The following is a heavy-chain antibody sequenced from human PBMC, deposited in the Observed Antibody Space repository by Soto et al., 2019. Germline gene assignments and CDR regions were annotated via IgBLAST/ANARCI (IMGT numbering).Heavy chain of an antibody. D-gene: IGHD4-17*01. J-gene: IGHJ4*02. CDR1: GFTFSSYG. CDR3: AKVSTVTTSPFDY. Sequence: QVQLVESGGGVVQPGRSLRLSCAASGFTFSSYGMHWVRQAPGKGLEWVAVISYDGSNKYYADSVKGRFTISRDNSKNTLYLQMNSLRAEDTAVYYCAKVSTVTTSPFDYWGQGTLVTVSS. V-gene: IGHV3-30*18. CDR2: ISYDGSNK.